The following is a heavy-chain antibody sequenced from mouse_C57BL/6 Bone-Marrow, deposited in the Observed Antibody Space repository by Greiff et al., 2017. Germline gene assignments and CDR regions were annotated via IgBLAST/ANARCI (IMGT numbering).Heavy chain of an antibody. J-gene: IGHJ3*01. D-gene: IGHD1-1*01. Sequence: VQLQQSGAELVKPGASVKLSCKASGYTFTEYTIHWVKQRSGQGLEWIGWFYPGSGSIKYNEKFKDKATLTADKSSSTVYMELSRLTSEDSAFYFCARHEEEVSSYPAWFAYWGQGTLVTVSA. CDR3: ARHEEEVSSYPAWFAY. V-gene: IGHV1-62-2*01. CDR2: FYPGSGSI. CDR1: GYTFTEYT.